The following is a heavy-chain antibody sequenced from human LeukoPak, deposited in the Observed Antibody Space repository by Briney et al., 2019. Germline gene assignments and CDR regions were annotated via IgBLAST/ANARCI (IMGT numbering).Heavy chain of an antibody. J-gene: IGHJ4*02. Sequence: SETLSLTCQVSGGSISSFYWSWIRQPPGKGLEWIGSIYSRGSTNYNPSLKGRVTISVDTSKNHFSLKLRSVTAADTAMYNCVRHWDFWGQGTQVTVSS. CDR2: IYSRGST. CDR3: VRHWDF. V-gene: IGHV4-59*08. CDR1: GGSISSFY.